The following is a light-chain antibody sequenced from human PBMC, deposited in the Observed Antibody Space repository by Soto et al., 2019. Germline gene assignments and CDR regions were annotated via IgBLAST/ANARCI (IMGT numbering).Light chain of an antibody. Sequence: EIVMTQSPATLSVSPGERATLSCGASQSVGSNLAWYQQKPGQAPRLLIYGASTRATGIPARFSGSGSGTEFTLTISSLQSEDFALYYCQQYNNWPPVTFGQGTRLEVK. CDR3: QQYNNWPPVT. V-gene: IGKV3-15*01. CDR1: QSVGSN. CDR2: GAS. J-gene: IGKJ5*01.